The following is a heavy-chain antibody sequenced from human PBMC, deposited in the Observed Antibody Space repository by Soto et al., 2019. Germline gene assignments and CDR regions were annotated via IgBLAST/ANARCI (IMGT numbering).Heavy chain of an antibody. J-gene: IGHJ4*02. CDR1: GFTFSHFA. CDR2: IAYDGSNQ. V-gene: IGHV3-30-3*01. CDR3: ARDSVDGVAH. Sequence: QAQLVESGGGVVQPGRSLRLSCSASGFTFSHFAMHWVRQAPGKGLEWVAGIAYDGSNQYHADSVKGRFTISRDNSKNTLYLQMNGLRVEDTAIYYCARDSVDGVAHWGQGTLVIVS. D-gene: IGHD4-17*01.